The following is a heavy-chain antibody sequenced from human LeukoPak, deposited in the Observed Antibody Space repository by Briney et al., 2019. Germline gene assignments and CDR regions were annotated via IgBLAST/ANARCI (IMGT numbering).Heavy chain of an antibody. D-gene: IGHD3-9*01. CDR1: GGSISSSSYY. CDR2: IYYSGST. J-gene: IGHJ3*02. Sequence: SETLSLTCTVSGGSISSSSYYWGWIRQPPGKGLEWIGSIYYSGSTYYNPSLKSRVTISVDTSKNQFSLKLSSVTAADTAVYYCARVRAYYDILTGYYPDAFDIWGQGTMVTVSS. V-gene: IGHV4-39*01. CDR3: ARVRAYYDILTGYYPDAFDI.